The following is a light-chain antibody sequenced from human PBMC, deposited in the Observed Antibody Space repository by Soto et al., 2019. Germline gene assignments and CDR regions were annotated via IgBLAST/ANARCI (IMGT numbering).Light chain of an antibody. CDR3: QRYHDCPT. CDR1: QSVNSN. J-gene: IGKJ5*01. Sequence: EIVMTQSPATLSVSPGERATLSCSASQSVNSNLAWYQQKPGQTPRLLFYGASTRATGLPDKFSGSGSGTEFILTTGSLQSEDFAVYYCQRYHDCPTFDQGTRLEIK. V-gene: IGKV3-15*01. CDR2: GAS.